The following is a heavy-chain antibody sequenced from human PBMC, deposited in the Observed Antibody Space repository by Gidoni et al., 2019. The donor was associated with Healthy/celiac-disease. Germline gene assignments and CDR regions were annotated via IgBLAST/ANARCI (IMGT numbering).Heavy chain of an antibody. CDR3: ARGRSRITMVRGVIITTNFDY. CDR2: INHSAST. D-gene: IGHD3-10*01. Sequence: QVQLQQWGAGLLTPSETLSLTCAVFGGSFSGYYWSCIRQPSGKGLEWLGEINHSASTNYNPSLKRRVTISVDTSKNQFSLKLSSVTAADTAVYYCARGRSRITMVRGVIITTNFDYWGQGTLVTVSS. J-gene: IGHJ4*02. CDR1: GGSFSGYY. V-gene: IGHV4-34*01.